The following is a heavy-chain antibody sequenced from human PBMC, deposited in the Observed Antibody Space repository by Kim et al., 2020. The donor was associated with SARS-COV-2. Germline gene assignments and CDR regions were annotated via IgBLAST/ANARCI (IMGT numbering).Heavy chain of an antibody. J-gene: IGHJ4*02. V-gene: IGHV1-3*01. D-gene: IGHD3-10*01. Sequence: GRVTITRDTSASTAYMELSSLRSEDTAVYYCARDRGGYGSGSRFRYYFDYWGQGTLVTVSS. CDR3: ARDRGGYGSGSRFRYYFDY.